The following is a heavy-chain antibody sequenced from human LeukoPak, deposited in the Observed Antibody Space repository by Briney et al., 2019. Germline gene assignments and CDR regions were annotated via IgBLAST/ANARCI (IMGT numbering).Heavy chain of an antibody. Sequence: PGGSLRLSCSASGFTFSSYAIHWVRQAPGKGLEYVSAISSNGGTTYYADSVKGRFTISRDNSKNTLYLQMSSLRAEDTAVYYCAKTPDSYGSWYFDYWGQGTLVTVSS. V-gene: IGHV3-64D*09. CDR2: ISSNGGTT. J-gene: IGHJ4*02. CDR1: GFTFSSYA. D-gene: IGHD5-18*01. CDR3: AKTPDSYGSWYFDY.